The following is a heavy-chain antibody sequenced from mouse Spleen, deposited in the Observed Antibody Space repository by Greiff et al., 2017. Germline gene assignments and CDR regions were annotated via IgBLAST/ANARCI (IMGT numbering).Heavy chain of an antibody. CDR3: ARWLLTMDY. CDR1: GYTFTSYW. D-gene: IGHD2-3*01. V-gene: IGHV1-69*01. CDR2: IDPSDSYT. J-gene: IGHJ4*01. Sequence: QVQLQQPGAELVMPGASVKLSCKASGYTFTSYWMHWVKQRPGHGLEWIGEIDPSDSYTNYNQKFKGKATLTVDKSSSTAYMQLSSLTSEDSAVYYCARWLLTMDYWGQGTSVTVSS.